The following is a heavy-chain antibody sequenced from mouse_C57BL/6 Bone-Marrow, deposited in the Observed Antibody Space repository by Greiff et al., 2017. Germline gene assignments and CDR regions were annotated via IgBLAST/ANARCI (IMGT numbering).Heavy chain of an antibody. CDR2: INPSNGGT. Sequence: VKLQQPGTELVKPGASVKLSCKASGYTFTSYWMHWVKQRPGQGLEWIGNINPSNGGTNYNEKFKSKATLTVDKSSSTAYMQLSSLTSEDSAVYYCARSGIYYYGRFDYWGQGTTLTVSS. CDR3: ARSGIYYYGRFDY. CDR1: GYTFTSYW. D-gene: IGHD1-1*01. V-gene: IGHV1-53*01. J-gene: IGHJ2*01.